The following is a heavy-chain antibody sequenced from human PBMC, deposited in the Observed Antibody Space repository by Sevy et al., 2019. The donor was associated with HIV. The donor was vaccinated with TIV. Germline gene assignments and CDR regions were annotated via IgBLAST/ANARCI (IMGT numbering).Heavy chain of an antibody. Sequence: GGSLRLSCAASGFTFSDYYMSWIRQAPGKGLEWVSYISSSGSTIYYADSVKGRFTISRDNAKNSLYLQMNSLRAEDTAVYYCAREVLRAETDSDYWGQGTLVTVSS. J-gene: IGHJ4*02. D-gene: IGHD2-15*01. CDR1: GFTFSDYY. CDR3: AREVLRAETDSDY. CDR2: ISSSGSTI. V-gene: IGHV3-11*04.